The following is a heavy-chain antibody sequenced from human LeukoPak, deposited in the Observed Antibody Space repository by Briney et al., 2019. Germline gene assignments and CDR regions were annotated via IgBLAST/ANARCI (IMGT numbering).Heavy chain of an antibody. D-gene: IGHD6-19*01. CDR1: GGSISSGGYY. J-gene: IGHJ4*02. CDR3: ARTPSSGWLYYFDY. Sequence: SETLSLTCTVSGGSISSGGYYWSWIRQHPGKGLEWIGYIYYSGSTYYNPSLKSRVTISVDTSKNQFSLKLSSVTAADTAVYYCARTPSSGWLYYFDYWGQGTLVTVSS. CDR2: IYYSGST. V-gene: IGHV4-31*03.